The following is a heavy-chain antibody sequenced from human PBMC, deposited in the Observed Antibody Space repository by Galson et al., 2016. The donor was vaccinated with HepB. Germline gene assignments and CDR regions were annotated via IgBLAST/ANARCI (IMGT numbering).Heavy chain of an antibody. CDR2: IDANGGTI. CDR1: GFTFSSYI. D-gene: IGHD6-19*01. J-gene: IGHJ4*02. Sequence: SLRLSCAASGFTFSSYIMNWVRRAPGKGLEWVAVIDANGGTIIYADSVKGRFTISRDNSKNTLYLHMNSLRADDTAVYYCANLPERPSPPRGGWIDCWGQGTLVTVSS. V-gene: IGHV3-23*01. CDR3: ANLPERPSPPRGGWIDC.